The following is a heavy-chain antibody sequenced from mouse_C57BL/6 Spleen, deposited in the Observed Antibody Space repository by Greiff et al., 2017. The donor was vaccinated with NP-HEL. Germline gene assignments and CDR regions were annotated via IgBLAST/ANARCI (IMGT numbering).Heavy chain of an antibody. Sequence: EVQRVESGEGLVKPGGSLKLSCAASGFTFSSYAMSWVRQTPEKRLEWVAYISSGGDYIYYADTVKGRFTISRDNARNTLYLQMSSLKSEDTAMYYCTREKLGEGGFAYWGQGTLVTVSA. D-gene: IGHD4-1*01. CDR3: TREKLGEGGFAY. CDR2: ISSGGDYI. CDR1: GFTFSSYA. V-gene: IGHV5-9-1*02. J-gene: IGHJ3*01.